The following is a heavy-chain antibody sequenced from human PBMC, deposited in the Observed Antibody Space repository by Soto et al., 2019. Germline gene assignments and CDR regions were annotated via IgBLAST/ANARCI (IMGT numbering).Heavy chain of an antibody. CDR2: IYHSGST. Sequence: SLTCAVSGGSISSSNWWSWVRQPPGKGLEWIGEIYHSGSTNYNPSLKSRVTISVDKSKNQFSLRLSSVTAADTAVYYCAREVTMVRGATIRGGMDVWGQGTTLTVSS. CDR1: GGSISSSNW. J-gene: IGHJ6*02. D-gene: IGHD3-10*01. V-gene: IGHV4-4*02. CDR3: AREVTMVRGATIRGGMDV.